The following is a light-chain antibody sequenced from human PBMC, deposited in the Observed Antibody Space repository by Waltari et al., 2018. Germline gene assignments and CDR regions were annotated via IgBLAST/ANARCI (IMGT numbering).Light chain of an antibody. Sequence: QSALTQPPSASGSPGQSVTIACTGTSSDVGYYNYVSWYQQHPGKAANLMFYEVPKRPAGVPDRFSGSKSDNTASLTVSGVQVEDEADSYCTSLAAGSTWVFGGGTKLTVL. J-gene: IGLJ3*02. V-gene: IGLV2-8*01. CDR3: TSLAAGSTWV. CDR1: SSDVGYYNY. CDR2: EVP.